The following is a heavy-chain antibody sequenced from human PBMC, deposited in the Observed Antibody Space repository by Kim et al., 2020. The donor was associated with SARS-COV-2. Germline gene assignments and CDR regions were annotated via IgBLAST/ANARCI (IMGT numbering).Heavy chain of an antibody. CDR2: ISGSGGST. J-gene: IGHJ4*02. D-gene: IGHD6-13*01. V-gene: IGHV3-23*01. Sequence: GRSLRLSCAASGFTFSSYAMRWVRQAPGQRLEWVSAISGSGGSTYYADSLKGRFTISRDNSKNTLYLQMNRLRAEDTAVYYCAKPHPSSSWSSPFDYWGQGTMVTVSS. CDR3: AKPHPSSSWSSPFDY. CDR1: GFTFSSYA.